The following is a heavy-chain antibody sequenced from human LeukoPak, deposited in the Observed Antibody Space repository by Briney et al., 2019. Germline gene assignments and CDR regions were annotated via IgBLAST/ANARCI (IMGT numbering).Heavy chain of an antibody. D-gene: IGHD1-26*01. CDR3: AKDSKTYSGSYGVDY. V-gene: IGHV3-30*02. Sequence: GGSLRLSCAASGFTFSSYGMHWVRQAPGKGLEWVAFIRYDGSNKYYADSVKGRFTISKDNSKNTLYLQMNSLRAEDTAVYYCAKDSKTYSGSYGVDYWGQGTLVTVSS. CDR2: IRYDGSNK. J-gene: IGHJ4*02. CDR1: GFTFSSYG.